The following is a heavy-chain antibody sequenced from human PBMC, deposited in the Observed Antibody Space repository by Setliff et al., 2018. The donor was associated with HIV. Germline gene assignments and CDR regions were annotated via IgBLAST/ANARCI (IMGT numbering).Heavy chain of an antibody. CDR2: ITHSGST. Sequence: SETLSLTCAVYGGSFSGYYWTWIRQPPGKGLERIGEITHSGSTNYNPSLETRVTISVDTSKNQFSLKLSSVTAADTAVYYCAKGVAGLQYYYYYMDVWVKGTTVTVSS. J-gene: IGHJ6*03. D-gene: IGHD6-19*01. CDR3: AKGVAGLQYYYYYMDV. CDR1: GGSFSGYY. V-gene: IGHV4-34*01.